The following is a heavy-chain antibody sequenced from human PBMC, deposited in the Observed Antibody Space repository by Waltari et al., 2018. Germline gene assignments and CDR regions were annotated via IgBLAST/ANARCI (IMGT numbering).Heavy chain of an antibody. CDR1: GYAFTSYY. Sequence: QVQLVQSGAEVKKPGASVKVSCKASGYAFTSYYMHWGRQAPGQGLEWMGGIHPKSGDTYEAQKFQGRVTMTRETSITTAFMDLSRLRSDDTAVYYCARSYQSGSYWDYWGQGTLVTVSS. CDR2: IHPKSGDT. J-gene: IGHJ4*02. CDR3: ARSYQSGSYWDY. V-gene: IGHV1-2*02. D-gene: IGHD1-26*01.